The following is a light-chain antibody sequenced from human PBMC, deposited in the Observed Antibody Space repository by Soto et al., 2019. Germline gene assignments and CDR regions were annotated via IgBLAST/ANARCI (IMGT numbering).Light chain of an antibody. Sequence: DIQLTQSPSFLAASVGDRVTITCRASQGIASFLAWYQQKPGKAPKLLIYSATTLQTGVSSRFSGSRSGPEFTLTISSLQPEDFATYYCQQLNSYPYTFAQRTKLEIK. V-gene: IGKV1-9*01. CDR3: QQLNSYPYT. J-gene: IGKJ2*01. CDR1: QGIASF. CDR2: SAT.